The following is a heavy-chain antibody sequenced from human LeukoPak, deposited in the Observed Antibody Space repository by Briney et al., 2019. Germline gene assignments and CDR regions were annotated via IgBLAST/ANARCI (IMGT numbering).Heavy chain of an antibody. CDR1: AFTFSNYW. Sequence: PGGSLRLSCAASAFTFSNYWMNWVRQAPGTGLEWVANIKQDGSEKYYVDSVKGRFTISRDNAKNSLYLQMNSLRAEDTAVYYCARGRGYSWGQGTLVTVSS. D-gene: IGHD2-15*01. CDR3: ARGRGYS. V-gene: IGHV3-7*01. CDR2: IKQDGSEK. J-gene: IGHJ5*02.